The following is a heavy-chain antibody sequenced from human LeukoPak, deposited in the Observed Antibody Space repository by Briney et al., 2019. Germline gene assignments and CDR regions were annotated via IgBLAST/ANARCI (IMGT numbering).Heavy chain of an antibody. CDR1: GYTFTDSY. D-gene: IGHD2/OR15-2a*01. Sequence: GASVKVSCKASGYTFTDSYIHWVRQAPGQGLEWMGWIFPKSGATNYAQKFQVRVTMTRDASMSTAYMELTRLTSDDTAVYYCVREGEGPLSKDFDYWGQGTLVTVSS. CDR3: VREGEGPLSKDFDY. V-gene: IGHV1-2*02. J-gene: IGHJ4*02. CDR2: IFPKSGAT.